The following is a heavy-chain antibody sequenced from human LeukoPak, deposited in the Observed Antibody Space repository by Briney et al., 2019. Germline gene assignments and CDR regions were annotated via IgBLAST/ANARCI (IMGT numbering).Heavy chain of an antibody. J-gene: IGHJ4*02. CDR1: GFTYSDYY. Sequence: PGGSLRLSCAASGFTYSDYYMSWIRQAPGKGLEWVSYISSSGSTIYYADSVKGRFTISRDNAKNSLYLQMNSLRAEDTAVYYCAVSYPRYYYGSGSHYYWGQGTLVTVSS. CDR3: AVSYPRYYYGSGSHYY. D-gene: IGHD3-10*01. CDR2: ISSSGSTI. V-gene: IGHV3-11*01.